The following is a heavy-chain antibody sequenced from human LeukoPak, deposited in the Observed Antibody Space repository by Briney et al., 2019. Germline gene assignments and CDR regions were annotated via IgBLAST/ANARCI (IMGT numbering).Heavy chain of an antibody. CDR1: GFTVSSNY. CDR2: IYSGGIT. D-gene: IGHD6-19*01. V-gene: IGHV3-66*01. CDR3: ARVSYSSGWYGSYYFDY. J-gene: IGHJ4*02. Sequence: GGSLRLSCAASGFTVSSNYMSWVRQAPGKGLEWVSVIYSGGITYYADFVKGRFTISRDNSKNTLYLQMNSLRAEDTAVYYCARVSYSSGWYGSYYFDYWGQGTLVTVSS.